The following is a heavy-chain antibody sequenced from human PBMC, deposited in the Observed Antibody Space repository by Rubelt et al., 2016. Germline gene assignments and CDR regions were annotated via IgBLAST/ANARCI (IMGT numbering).Heavy chain of an antibody. D-gene: IGHD2-2*01. CDR2: IYTDSDQ. V-gene: IGHV2-5*02. Sequence: QINLKESGPKLVKHTQTLTLTCSFSGFSLTTSDVGVGWIRQPPPKHLQWVALIYTDSDQHYRPYLLTSLTITHATPQTQVVLTMTHARPLATATYLCVHAIRGPDCRNRRCYYFDYWGQGTLVTVSS. CDR3: VHAIRGPDCRNRRCYYFDY. CDR1: GFSLTTSDVG. J-gene: IGHJ4*02.